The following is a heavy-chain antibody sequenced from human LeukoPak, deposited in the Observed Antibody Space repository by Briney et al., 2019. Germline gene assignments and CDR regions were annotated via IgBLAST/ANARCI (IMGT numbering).Heavy chain of an antibody. CDR3: ARSEAVADPYFDY. CDR1: GFTFSSYS. D-gene: IGHD6-19*01. CDR2: ISSSSYI. J-gene: IGHJ4*02. V-gene: IGHV3-21*01. Sequence: PGGSLRLSCAASGFTFSSYSMNWVRQAPGKGLEWVSSISSSSYIYYADSVKGRFTISRDNAKNSLYLQMNSLRAEDTAVYYCARSEAVADPYFDYWGQGTLVTVSS.